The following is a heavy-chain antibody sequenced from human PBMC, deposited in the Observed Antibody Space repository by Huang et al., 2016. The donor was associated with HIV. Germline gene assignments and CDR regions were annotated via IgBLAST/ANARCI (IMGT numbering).Heavy chain of an antibody. CDR2: IYPGDSDS. J-gene: IGHJ4*02. Sequence: EVQLVQSGAEVKKSGESLKISCKGSEYSFTTYWIGWLRQMPGKALEWRGIIYPGDSDSRYSPAFQGQVTFSVDKSITTAYLQWASLKASDTAMYYCARIASRGGFYFDYWGQGTLVTVSS. CDR3: ARIASRGGFYFDY. V-gene: IGHV5-51*03. CDR1: EYSFTTYW. D-gene: IGHD3-16*01.